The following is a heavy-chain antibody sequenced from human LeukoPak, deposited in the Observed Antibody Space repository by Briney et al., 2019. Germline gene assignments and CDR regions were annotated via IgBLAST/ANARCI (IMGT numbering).Heavy chain of an antibody. J-gene: IGHJ5*02. V-gene: IGHV4-31*03. CDR1: GGSISSGDYS. Sequence: PSETLSLTCTVSGGSISSGDYSWSWIRQHPGKGLEWIGYIFYSGSTYYNPSLKSRLTISVDTSKNQFSLKLSSVTAADTAVYYCAREVWNTRNPGAWFDPWGQGSLVTVSS. D-gene: IGHD1/OR15-1a*01. CDR3: AREVWNTRNPGAWFDP. CDR2: IFYSGST.